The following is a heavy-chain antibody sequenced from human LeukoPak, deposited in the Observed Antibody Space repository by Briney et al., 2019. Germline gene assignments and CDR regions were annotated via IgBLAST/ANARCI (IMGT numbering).Heavy chain of an antibody. CDR1: GFTFSTYS. J-gene: IGHJ4*02. CDR2: ISSSSSYI. D-gene: IGHD3-16*01. V-gene: IGHV3-21*01. Sequence: GGSLRLSCAASGFTFSTYSMNWVRQAPGRGLEWVSSISSSSSYIYYADSVKGRFTISRDYAKNSLYLQMDSLRAEDTAVYYCARGWASEAFDYWGQGTLVTVSS. CDR3: ARGWASEAFDY.